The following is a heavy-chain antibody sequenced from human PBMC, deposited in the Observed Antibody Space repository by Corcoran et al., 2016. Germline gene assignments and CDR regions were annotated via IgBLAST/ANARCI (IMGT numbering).Heavy chain of an antibody. V-gene: IGHV1-46*01. D-gene: IGHD5-18*01. CDR1: GYTFTSYY. CDR2: INPSGGST. Sequence: QVQLVQSGAEVKKPGASVKVSCKASGYTFTSYYMHWVRQAPGQGLEWMGIINPSGGSTSYAQKFQGRGTMTRDTSTSTVYMERSSLRSEDTAVYYCASAWIQLWLRLDYWGQGTLVTVSS. CDR3: ASAWIQLWLRLDY. J-gene: IGHJ4*02.